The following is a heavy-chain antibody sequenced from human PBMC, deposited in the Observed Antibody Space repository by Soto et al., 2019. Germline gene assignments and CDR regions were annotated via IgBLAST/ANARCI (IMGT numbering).Heavy chain of an antibody. CDR2: INPYGGST. CDR3: ARATSPTGFDAFDI. V-gene: IGHV1-46*01. J-gene: IGHJ3*02. D-gene: IGHD3-9*01. Sequence: ASVKVSCKASGYTFTSYYMHWVRQAPGQGLEWMGMINPYGGSTSYAQKLQGRVTMTRDTSTSTAYMELRSLRSDDTAVYYCARATSPTGFDAFDIWGQGTMVTVSS. CDR1: GYTFTSYY.